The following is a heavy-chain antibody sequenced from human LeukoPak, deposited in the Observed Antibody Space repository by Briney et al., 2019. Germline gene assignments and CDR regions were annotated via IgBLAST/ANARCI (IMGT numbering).Heavy chain of an antibody. CDR2: ISYTGSS. Sequence: QAPGKXREXIGSISYTGSSYYNPSLNSRVTMSLAPAKNHFSLRMTSLTAADTAVYYCVRDLGVGGSWPLNFWGPGTVVIVSS. J-gene: IGHJ4*02. V-gene: IGHV4-39*07. CDR3: VRDLGVGGSWPLNF. D-gene: IGHD2-15*01.